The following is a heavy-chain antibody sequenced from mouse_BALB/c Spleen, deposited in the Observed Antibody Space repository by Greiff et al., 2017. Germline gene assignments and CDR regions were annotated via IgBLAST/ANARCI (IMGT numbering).Heavy chain of an antibody. Sequence: EVKVVESGGGLVKPGGSLKLSCAASGFTFSSYGMSWVRQTPDKRLEWVATISSGGSYTYYPDSVKGRFTISRDNAKNTLYLQMSSLKSEDTAMYYCARHNGGPMDYWGQGTSVTVSS. CDR3: ARHNGGPMDY. J-gene: IGHJ4*01. CDR2: ISSGGSYT. CDR1: GFTFSSYG. V-gene: IGHV5-6*03. D-gene: IGHD1-3*01.